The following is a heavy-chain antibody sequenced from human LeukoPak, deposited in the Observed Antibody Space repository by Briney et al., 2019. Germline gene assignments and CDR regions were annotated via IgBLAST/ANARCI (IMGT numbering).Heavy chain of an antibody. Sequence: GGSLRLSCAASGFTFSSYSMNWVRQAPGKGLEWVSSISGSSSHIHYADSVKGRFTISRDNAKNSVYLQMSSLRAEDTAVYFCGRGSVREAPAAPDYWGQGTLVTVSS. D-gene: IGHD2-2*01. V-gene: IGHV3-21*06. J-gene: IGHJ4*02. CDR2: ISGSSSHI. CDR3: GRGSVREAPAAPDY. CDR1: GFTFSSYS.